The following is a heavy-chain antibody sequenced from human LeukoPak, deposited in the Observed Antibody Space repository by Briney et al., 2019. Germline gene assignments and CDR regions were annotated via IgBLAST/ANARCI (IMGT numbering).Heavy chain of an antibody. CDR2: ISGSGGST. Sequence: PGGSLRLSCAASGFTFSSYAMSWVRQAPGKGLEWVSAISGSGGSTYYADSVKGRSTISRDNSKNTLYLQMNSLRAEDTAVYYCAEFEGYYDSSGYPDAFDIWGQGTMVTVSS. CDR1: GFTFSSYA. D-gene: IGHD3-22*01. V-gene: IGHV3-23*01. J-gene: IGHJ3*02. CDR3: AEFEGYYDSSGYPDAFDI.